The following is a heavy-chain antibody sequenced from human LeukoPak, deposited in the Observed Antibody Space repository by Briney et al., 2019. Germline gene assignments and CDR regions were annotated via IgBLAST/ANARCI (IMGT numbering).Heavy chain of an antibody. D-gene: IGHD3-10*01. J-gene: IGHJ3*02. CDR1: GLTFSSYS. CDR2: ISSSSSYI. CDR3: TKVTLDYYGSGRYYNAPHISAFDI. V-gene: IGHV3-21*04. Sequence: GGTLRLSCAASGLTFSSYSMNWVRQAPGKRLEWVASISSSSSYIYYADSVKGRFTISRDNANNSLYLQMNRLRAEDTAVYYCTKVTLDYYGSGRYYNAPHISAFDIWGQGTMVTVSS.